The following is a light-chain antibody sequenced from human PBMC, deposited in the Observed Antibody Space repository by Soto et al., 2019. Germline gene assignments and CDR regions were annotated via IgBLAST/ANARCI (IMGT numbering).Light chain of an antibody. J-gene: IGLJ3*02. CDR3: TSYTADTTIM. V-gene: IGLV2-14*01. Sequence: QSVLTQPASVSGSPGQSITISCSGTSSDIGAYNYVSWYQHQSGKAPKLLISEVSNRPSGISVRFSGSKSGNTASLTISGLQAEDEVDYYCTSYTADTTIMFGGGTQLTVL. CDR1: SSDIGAYNY. CDR2: EVS.